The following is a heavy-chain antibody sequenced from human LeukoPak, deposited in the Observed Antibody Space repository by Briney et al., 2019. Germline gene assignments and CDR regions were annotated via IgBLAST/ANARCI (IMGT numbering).Heavy chain of an antibody. CDR2: ISYDGSNK. Sequence: GGSLRLSCAASGFTFSSYGMHWVRQAPGKGLEWVAVISYDGSNKYYADSVKGRFTIARDNSKNTLYLQMSSLKAEATAVYYCAKDQQQLVLIPANYGMDVWGNGTTVTVSS. V-gene: IGHV3-30*18. D-gene: IGHD6-13*01. J-gene: IGHJ6*04. CDR3: AKDQQQLVLIPANYGMDV. CDR1: GFTFSSYG.